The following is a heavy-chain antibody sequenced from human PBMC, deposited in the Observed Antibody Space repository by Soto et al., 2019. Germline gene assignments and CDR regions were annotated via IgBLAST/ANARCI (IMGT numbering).Heavy chain of an antibody. D-gene: IGHD3-22*01. CDR2: ISYDGSNK. V-gene: IGHV3-30*18. CDR3: EKEVKEYYYDSSGSMFDP. Sequence: GGSLRLSCAASGFTFSSYGMHWVRQAPGKGLEWVAVISYDGSNKYYADSVKGRFTISRDNSKNTLYLQMNSLRAEDTAVYYCEKEVKEYYYDSSGSMFDPWGQGTLVTVSS. J-gene: IGHJ5*02. CDR1: GFTFSSYG.